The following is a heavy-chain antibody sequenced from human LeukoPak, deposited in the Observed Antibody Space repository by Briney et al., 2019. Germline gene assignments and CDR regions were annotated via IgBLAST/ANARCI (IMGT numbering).Heavy chain of an antibody. J-gene: IGHJ4*02. V-gene: IGHV3-23*01. Sequence: GGSLRLSCAASGFTFSSYAMSWVRQAPGKGLEWVSAISGSGGSSYYADSVKGRFTISRDNAKNSLYLQMNSLRAEDTAVYYCARRTRKRDDYFDYWGQGTLVTVSS. CDR3: ARRTRKRDDYFDY. CDR1: GFTFSSYA. CDR2: ISGSGGSS.